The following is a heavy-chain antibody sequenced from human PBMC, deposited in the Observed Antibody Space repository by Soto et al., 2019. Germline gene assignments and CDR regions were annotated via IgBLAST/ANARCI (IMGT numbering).Heavy chain of an antibody. Sequence: SVKVSCKASGGTFSSYAISWVRQAPGQGLEWMGGIIPIFGTANYAQKFQGRVTITADKSTSTAYMELSSLRSEDTAVYYCARALPGITGTTNWFDPWGQGTMVTVYS. CDR1: GGTFSSYA. V-gene: IGHV1-69*06. J-gene: IGHJ5*02. CDR3: ARALPGITGTTNWFDP. D-gene: IGHD1-7*01. CDR2: IIPIFGTA.